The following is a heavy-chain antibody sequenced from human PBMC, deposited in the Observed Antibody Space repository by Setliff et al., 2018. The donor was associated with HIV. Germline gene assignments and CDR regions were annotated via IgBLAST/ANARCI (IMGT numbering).Heavy chain of an antibody. CDR3: ARAEAVAGKSYMDV. Sequence: ASVKVSCKASGGIFSNYAINWVRLAPGQGLEWMGWINPNSGGTNYAQKFQGRLTMTRDTSISTAYMELRSLRSDDTAVYYCARAEAVAGKSYMDVWGKGTTVTVSS. CDR1: GGIFSNYA. V-gene: IGHV1-2*02. CDR2: INPNSGGT. J-gene: IGHJ6*03. D-gene: IGHD6-19*01.